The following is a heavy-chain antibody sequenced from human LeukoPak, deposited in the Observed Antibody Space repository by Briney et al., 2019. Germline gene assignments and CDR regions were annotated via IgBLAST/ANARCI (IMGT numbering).Heavy chain of an antibody. D-gene: IGHD3-3*01. CDR3: ARGTFWSGYYHDY. CDR1: GGSITTYY. CDR2: IFYSGST. V-gene: IGHV4-59*01. J-gene: IGHJ4*02. Sequence: SETLSLTCTVSGGSITTYYWSWIRQPPGKGLEYIGFIFYSGSTNYNPSLKSRVTISLNTSKTQFSLKLSSVTAADTAVYYCARGTFWSGYYHDYWGQGTLVTVSS.